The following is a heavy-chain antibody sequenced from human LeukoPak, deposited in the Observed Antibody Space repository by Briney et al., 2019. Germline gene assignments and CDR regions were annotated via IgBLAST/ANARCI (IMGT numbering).Heavy chain of an antibody. CDR2: IGTAGDT. J-gene: IGHJ6*02. CDR3: ARDRGTFLGMDV. V-gene: IGHV3-13*01. Sequence: PGGSLRLSCAASGFTFSSYDMHWVRQATGKGLEWVSAIGTAGDTYYPGSVKGRFTISRENAKNSLYLQMISLRAGDTAVYYCARDRGTFLGMDVWGQGTTVTVSS. D-gene: IGHD2/OR15-2a*01. CDR1: GFTFSSYD.